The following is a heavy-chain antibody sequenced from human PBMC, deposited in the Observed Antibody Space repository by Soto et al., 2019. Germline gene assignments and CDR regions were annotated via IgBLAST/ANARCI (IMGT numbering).Heavy chain of an antibody. CDR1: GFRFSDHY. D-gene: IGHD3-10*01. V-gene: IGHV3-11*01. J-gene: IGHJ4*02. CDR3: AGDPYYYGSAF. Sequence: QVQLVESGGGLVEPGGSLRLSCAASGFRFSDHYMTWIRQAPGKGLEWVSKISSSGTTMYYADSVKGRFTVSRDNGQNSLYLQMNGLRAEDAAVYYCAGDPYYYGSAFWGQGTLVTVSS. CDR2: ISSSGTTM.